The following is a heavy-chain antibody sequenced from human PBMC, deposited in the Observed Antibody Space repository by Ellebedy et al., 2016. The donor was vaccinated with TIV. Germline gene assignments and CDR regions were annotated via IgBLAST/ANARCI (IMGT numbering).Heavy chain of an antibody. J-gene: IGHJ4*02. CDR2: IYPGYSDT. Sequence: GESLKISCKGSGYSFTYNWIGWVRQMPGKGLEWMGIIYPGYSDTRYSPSFQGQVTIPADKSISTTYPQWSSLKASDTAMYYCARHPDSLLDYWGQGTLVTVSS. D-gene: IGHD2-15*01. CDR3: ARHPDSLLDY. CDR1: GYSFTYNW. V-gene: IGHV5-51*01.